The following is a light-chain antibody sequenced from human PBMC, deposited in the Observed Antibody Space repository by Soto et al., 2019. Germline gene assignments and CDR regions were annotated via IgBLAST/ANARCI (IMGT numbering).Light chain of an antibody. J-gene: IGKJ1*01. CDR3: QQYGSSPRT. V-gene: IGKV3-20*01. CDR1: QSVSSSY. CDR2: GAS. Sequence: EIVLTQSPGTLSLSPGERATLSCRASQSVSSSYLAWYQQKTGQAPRLLIYGASNRATGIPDRFSGSGSGTDFTLTISRLEPEDFAVYYCQQYGSSPRTFGQGTK.